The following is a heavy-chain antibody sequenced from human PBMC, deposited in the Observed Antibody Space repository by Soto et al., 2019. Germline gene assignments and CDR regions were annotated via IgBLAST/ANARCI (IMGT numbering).Heavy chain of an antibody. CDR3: ARAQLVGYYFDY. CDR1: GGSISSGDYY. V-gene: IGHV4-30-4*01. Sequence: KPSETLSLTCTVSGGSISSGDYYWSWIRQPPGKGLEWIGYIYYSGSTYYNPSLKSRVTISVDTSKNQFSLKLSSVTAADTAVYYCARAQLVGYYFDYWGQGTLVTVS. CDR2: IYYSGST. J-gene: IGHJ4*02. D-gene: IGHD1-26*01.